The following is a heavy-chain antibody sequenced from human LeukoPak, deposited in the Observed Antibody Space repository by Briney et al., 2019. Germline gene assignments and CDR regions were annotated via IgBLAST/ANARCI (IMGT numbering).Heavy chain of an antibody. V-gene: IGHV4-59*08. D-gene: IGHD6-19*01. CDR1: GIPIYVGY. Sequence: PSETLSLTCDVSGIPIYVGYWSWFRQPPGKGLQWIGQIYYTGTTNYNSSLTGRVTISIQVIKHTLSLTMTSVTAADTAVYFCAKESGGWPVSWGQGTLVTVSS. CDR3: AKESGGWPVS. J-gene: IGHJ5*02. CDR2: IYYTGTT.